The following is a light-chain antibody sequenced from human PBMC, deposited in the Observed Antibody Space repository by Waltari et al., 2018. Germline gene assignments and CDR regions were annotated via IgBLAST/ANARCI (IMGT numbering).Light chain of an antibody. CDR3: QRYDNLPIFA. J-gene: IGKJ3*01. V-gene: IGKV1-33*01. CDR2: DAS. Sequence: DIQLTQSPSSLSASVGDRITITCRASQPITNYLNWYQQKAGKAPELLIQDASNLEAGVPSRFSGSQSGTEFTLTISSLQPEDIATYYCQRYDNLPIFAFGPGTKVDIK. CDR1: QPITNY.